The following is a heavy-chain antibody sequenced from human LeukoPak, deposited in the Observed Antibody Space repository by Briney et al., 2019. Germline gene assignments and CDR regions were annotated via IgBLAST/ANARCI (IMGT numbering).Heavy chain of an antibody. J-gene: IGHJ5*01. D-gene: IGHD3-10*01. CDR1: GFTFSDYY. Sequence: GGSLRLSCAASGFTFSDYYVSWIRQAPGKGLEWVSYIGSGGDAIYHADSVKGRFSISRDNAKKSLYLQMNSLRADDTAVYYCARHYDLGNYYNDWFDSWGQGTLVTVSS. V-gene: IGHV3-11*01. CDR3: ARHYDLGNYYNDWFDS. CDR2: IGSGGDAI.